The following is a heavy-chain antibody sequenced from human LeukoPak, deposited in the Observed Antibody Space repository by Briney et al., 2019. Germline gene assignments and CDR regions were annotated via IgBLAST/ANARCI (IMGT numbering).Heavy chain of an antibody. V-gene: IGHV3-48*04. CDR3: ARDLTGYSTGWYVLYYFDY. CDR2: ISSSSSTI. CDR1: EFTFSTYS. Sequence: GGSLRLSCAASEFTFSTYSMNWVRQAPGKGQEWISFISSSSSTIYYADSVKGRFTVSRDNAKNSLYLQMNSLGAEDTAVYYCARDLTGYSTGWYVLYYFDYWGQGTLVTVFS. J-gene: IGHJ4*02. D-gene: IGHD6-19*01.